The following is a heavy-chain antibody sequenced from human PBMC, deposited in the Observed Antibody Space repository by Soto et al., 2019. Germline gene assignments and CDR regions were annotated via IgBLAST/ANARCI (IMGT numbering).Heavy chain of an antibody. Sequence: EVQLVESGGGLVKPGGSLRLSCAASGFTFSSYSMNWVRQAPGKGLEWVSSISSSSSYIYYADSVKGRFTISRDNAKNSLYLQMNSLRAEDTAVYYCARDSHSYGSGCFDYWGQGTLVTVSS. J-gene: IGHJ4*02. D-gene: IGHD5-18*01. CDR3: ARDSHSYGSGCFDY. CDR2: ISSSSSYI. CDR1: GFTFSSYS. V-gene: IGHV3-21*01.